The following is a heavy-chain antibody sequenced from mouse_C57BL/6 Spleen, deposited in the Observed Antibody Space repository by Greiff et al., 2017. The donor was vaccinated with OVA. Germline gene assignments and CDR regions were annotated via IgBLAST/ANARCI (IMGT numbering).Heavy chain of an antibody. CDR2: LYPGDGDT. CDR3: AQSDFYCAMDY. V-gene: IGHV1-82*01. CDR1: GYAFSSSW. Sequence: QVQLQQSGPELVKPGASVKLSCKASGYAFSSSWMNWVKQRPGKGLEWIGRLYPGDGDTNYNGKFKGKATLTADKSSSTAYMQLSSLTSEDSAVNCCAQSDFYCAMDYWGQGTSVTVSS. J-gene: IGHJ4*01.